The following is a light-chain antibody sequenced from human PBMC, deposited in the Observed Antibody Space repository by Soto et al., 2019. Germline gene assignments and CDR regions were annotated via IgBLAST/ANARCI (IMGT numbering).Light chain of an antibody. J-gene: IGKJ5*01. CDR1: QRVSRS. V-gene: IGKV3-11*01. Sequence: EMGLTQSQATLLFYRGKRATFSSRASQRVSRSSAWSQNKLGQAPRLLLYETSNRATGIPARFSGSGSGTDFTLTISSLEPEDFGVYYCHQRSSWPPFTCGQGTRLEIK. CDR3: HQRSSWPPFT. CDR2: ETS.